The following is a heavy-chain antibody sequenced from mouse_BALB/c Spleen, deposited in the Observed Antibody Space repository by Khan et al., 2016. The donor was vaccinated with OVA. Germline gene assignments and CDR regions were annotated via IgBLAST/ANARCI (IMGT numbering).Heavy chain of an antibody. CDR3: ARGLFDV. Sequence: IQLVQSGPELVKPGASVKMSCKASGYTFTDYYMKWMKQSHGKTLEWIGDINPNNDDTFYNPKFKGKATLPVDKSSTTAYMQLNSLTSEDSAVYYGARGLFDVWGAGTTVTVSS. J-gene: IGHJ1*01. CDR1: GYTFTDYY. CDR2: INPNNDDT. V-gene: IGHV1-26*01.